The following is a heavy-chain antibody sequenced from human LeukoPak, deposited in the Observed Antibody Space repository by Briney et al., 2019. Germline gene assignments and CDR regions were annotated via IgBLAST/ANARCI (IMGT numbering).Heavy chain of an antibody. V-gene: IGHV4-59*01. CDR1: GGSISSYY. Sequence: PSETLSLTCTVSGGSISSYYWSWIRQPPGKGLERIGYIYYSGSTNYNPSLKSRVTISVDTSKNQFSLKLSSVTAADTAVYYCARGGASGRYYYDSSGSFDYWGQGTLVTVSS. CDR3: ARGGASGRYYYDSSGSFDY. CDR2: IYYSGST. J-gene: IGHJ4*02. D-gene: IGHD3-22*01.